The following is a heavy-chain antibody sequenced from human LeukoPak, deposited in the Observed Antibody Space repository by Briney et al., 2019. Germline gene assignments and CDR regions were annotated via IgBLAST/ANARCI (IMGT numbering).Heavy chain of an antibody. V-gene: IGHV3-30*18. Sequence: PGGSLRLSCAASGFTFSSYGMHWVRQAPGKGLEWVAVISYDGSNKYYADSVKGRFTISRGNSKNTLYLQMNSLRAEDTAVYYCAKDTHRYCSGGSCYGSGEDYWGQGTLVTVSS. CDR2: ISYDGSNK. J-gene: IGHJ4*02. D-gene: IGHD2-15*01. CDR1: GFTFSSYG. CDR3: AKDTHRYCSGGSCYGSGEDY.